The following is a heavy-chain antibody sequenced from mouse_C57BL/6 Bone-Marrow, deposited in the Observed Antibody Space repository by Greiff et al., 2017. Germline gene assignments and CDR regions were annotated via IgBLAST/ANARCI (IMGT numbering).Heavy chain of an antibody. CDR3: ARRHYGHVSYFDV. D-gene: IGHD2-2*01. J-gene: IGHJ1*03. V-gene: IGHV2-9-1*01. CDR1: GFSLTSYA. CDR2: IWTGGGT. Sequence: VKLQESGPGLVPPSQSLSITCTVSGFSLTSYAISWVRQPPGKGLEWLGVIWTGGGTNYNSALKSRLSISKDNSKSQVFLKMNSLQTDDTARYYCARRHYGHVSYFDVWGKGTTVTVSS.